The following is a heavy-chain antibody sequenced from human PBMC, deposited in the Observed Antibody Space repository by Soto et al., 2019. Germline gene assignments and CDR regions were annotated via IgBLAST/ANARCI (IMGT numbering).Heavy chain of an antibody. CDR2: INPSGGST. J-gene: IGHJ4*02. Sequence: GASVKVSCKASGYTFTSYYMHWVRQAPGQGLEWMGIINPSGGSTSYAQKFQGRVTMTRDTSTSTVYMELSSLRSEDTAVYYCAREGRFIVVVTAVLDYWGQGTLVPVSS. V-gene: IGHV1-46*01. CDR1: GYTFTSYY. D-gene: IGHD2-21*02. CDR3: AREGRFIVVVTAVLDY.